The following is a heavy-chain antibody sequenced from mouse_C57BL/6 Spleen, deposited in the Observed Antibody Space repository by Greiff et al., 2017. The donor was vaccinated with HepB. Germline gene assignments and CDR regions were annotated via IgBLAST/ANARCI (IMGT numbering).Heavy chain of an antibody. D-gene: IGHD1-1*01. CDR3: ARWDLYGSSYFDY. CDR2: INPGSGGT. CDR1: GYAFTNYL. V-gene: IGHV1-54*01. Sequence: VHLVESGAELVRPGTSVKVSCKASGYAFTNYLIEWVKQRPGQGLEWIGVINPGSGGTNYNEKFKGKATLTADKSSSTAYMQLSSLTSEDSAVYFCARWDLYGSSYFDYWGQGTTLTVSS. J-gene: IGHJ2*01.